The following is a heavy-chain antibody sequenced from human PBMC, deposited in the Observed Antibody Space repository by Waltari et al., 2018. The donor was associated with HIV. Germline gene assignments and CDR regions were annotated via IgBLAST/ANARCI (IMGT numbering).Heavy chain of an antibody. J-gene: IGHJ4*02. Sequence: QVQLVQSGAAVKKPGASVKVSCKASGYTFTSYDINWVRQATGQGLEWMGWMNPNSGNTGYAQKFQGRVTMTRNTSISTAFMEVSSLRSEDTAVYYCARVYYDSSGYYGAAGYWGQGTLVTVSS. CDR3: ARVYYDSSGYYGAAGY. V-gene: IGHV1-8*01. CDR2: MNPNSGNT. CDR1: GYTFTSYD. D-gene: IGHD3-22*01.